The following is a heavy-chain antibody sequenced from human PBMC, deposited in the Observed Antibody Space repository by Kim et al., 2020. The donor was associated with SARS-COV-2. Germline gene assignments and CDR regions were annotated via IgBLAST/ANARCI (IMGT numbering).Heavy chain of an antibody. CDR3: ARDCMSSGLDY. J-gene: IGHJ4*02. D-gene: IGHD3-22*01. V-gene: IGHV1-3*01. Sequence: YSHKCRPRVTITKDISANTAYMHLSGLKAEDTAVYYCARDCMSSGLDYWGQGTLVTVSS.